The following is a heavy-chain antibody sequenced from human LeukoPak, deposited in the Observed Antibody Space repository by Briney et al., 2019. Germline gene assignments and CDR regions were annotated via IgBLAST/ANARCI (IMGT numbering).Heavy chain of an antibody. Sequence: SETLSLTCTVSGGSISSYYWSWIRQPPGKGLEWIGYIYYSGSTNYNPSLKSRVTISVDTSKNQFSLKLSSVTAAGTAVYYCARVRIAVAGTWWFDYWGQGTLVTVSS. CDR2: IYYSGST. J-gene: IGHJ4*02. CDR3: ARVRIAVAGTWWFDY. V-gene: IGHV4-59*01. CDR1: GGSISSYY. D-gene: IGHD6-19*01.